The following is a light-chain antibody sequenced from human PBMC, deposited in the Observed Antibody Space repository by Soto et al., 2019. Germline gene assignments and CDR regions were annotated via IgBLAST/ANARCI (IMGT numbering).Light chain of an antibody. J-gene: IGKJ4*01. CDR1: QSVSRS. CDR2: DAS. CDR3: QQYGSSPLT. Sequence: EIVLTQSPATLSLSPGDRATLSCRASQSVSRSLTWYQQKPGQAPRLLIYDASTRATCTPPRFSGSGSGTDFSLTISSLEPEDFAVYFCQQYGSSPLTFGGGSKVEIK. V-gene: IGKV3-11*01.